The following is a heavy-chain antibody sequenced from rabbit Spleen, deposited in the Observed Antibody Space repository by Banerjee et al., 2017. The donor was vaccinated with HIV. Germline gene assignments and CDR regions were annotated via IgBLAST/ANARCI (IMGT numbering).Heavy chain of an antibody. D-gene: IGHD1-1*01. V-gene: IGHV1S40*01. J-gene: IGHJ4*01. CDR2: VGSGATGNT. CDR3: VRGASSSGYYSL. Sequence: QSLEESGGDLVKPEGSLTLTCTASGFSFSSNYYMCWVRQAPGKGLEWIGCVGSGATGNTYYASWAKGRFTISKTSSTTLTLQMTSLTATDTATYFCVRGASSSGYYSLWGQGTLVTVS. CDR1: GFSFSSNYY.